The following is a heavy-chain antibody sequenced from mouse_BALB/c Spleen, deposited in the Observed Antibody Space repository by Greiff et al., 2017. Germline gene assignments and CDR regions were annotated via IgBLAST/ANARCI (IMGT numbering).Heavy chain of an antibody. V-gene: IGHV1S41*01. Sequence: DLVKPGASVKLSCKASGYTFTSYWINWIKQRPGQGLEWIGRIAPGSGSTYYNEMFKGKATLTVDTSSSTAYIQLSSLSSEDSAVYYCARSDLSYAMDYWGQGTSVTVSS. CDR3: ARSDLSYAMDY. CDR2: IAPGSGST. J-gene: IGHJ4*01. CDR1: GYTFTSYW.